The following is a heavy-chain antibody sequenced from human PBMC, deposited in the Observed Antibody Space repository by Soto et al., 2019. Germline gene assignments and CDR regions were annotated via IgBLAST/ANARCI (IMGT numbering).Heavy chain of an antibody. D-gene: IGHD1-26*01. Sequence: PSETLSLTCAVSGCSISTSVWWTWVRQPPGKGLEWIGEIFHSRSINYNPSLQNRVTISADSSQSQFSLKLTSLTAADTALYYCATRSTTQDVFEVWGQGTMVTVSS. V-gene: IGHV4-4*02. CDR2: IFHSRSI. CDR3: ATRSTTQDVFEV. CDR1: GCSISTSVW. J-gene: IGHJ3*01.